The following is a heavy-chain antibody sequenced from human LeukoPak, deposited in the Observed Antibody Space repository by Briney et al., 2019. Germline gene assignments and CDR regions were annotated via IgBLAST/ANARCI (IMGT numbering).Heavy chain of an antibody. CDR2: INHSGST. Sequence: SETLSLTCAVYGGSFSGYYWSWIRQPPGKGLEWIGEINHSGSTNYNPSLKSRVTISVDTSKNQFSLKLSSVTAADTAVYYCARGPSGNDSSGYPAYYYFDYWGQGTLATVSS. V-gene: IGHV4-34*01. D-gene: IGHD3-22*01. CDR3: ARGPSGNDSSGYPAYYYFDY. J-gene: IGHJ4*02. CDR1: GGSFSGYY.